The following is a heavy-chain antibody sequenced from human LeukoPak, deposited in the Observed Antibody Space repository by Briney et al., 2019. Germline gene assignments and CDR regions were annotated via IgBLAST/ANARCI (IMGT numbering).Heavy chain of an antibody. Sequence: ASVKVSCKASGYTFTGYYMHWVRQAPGQGLEWMGWINPNSGGTNYAQKFQGRVTMTMDTSISTAYMELSRLRSDDTAVYYCARGSKPRIAAAAPYWGQGTLVTVSS. CDR1: GYTFTGYY. V-gene: IGHV1-2*02. D-gene: IGHD6-13*01. J-gene: IGHJ4*02. CDR2: INPNSGGT. CDR3: ARGSKPRIAAAAPY.